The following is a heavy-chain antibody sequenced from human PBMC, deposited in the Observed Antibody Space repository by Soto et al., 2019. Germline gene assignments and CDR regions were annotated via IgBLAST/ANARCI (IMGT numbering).Heavy chain of an antibody. CDR1: GFTFSSYW. Sequence: PGGSLRLSCAASGFTFSSYWMHWVRQAPGKGLVWVSRINSDGSSTSYADSVKGRFTISRDNAKNTLYLQMNSLRAEDTAVYYCARGSYGFGVVPKGDWFDPWGQGTLVTVSS. J-gene: IGHJ5*02. CDR3: ARGSYGFGVVPKGDWFDP. CDR2: INSDGSST. V-gene: IGHV3-74*01. D-gene: IGHD3-3*01.